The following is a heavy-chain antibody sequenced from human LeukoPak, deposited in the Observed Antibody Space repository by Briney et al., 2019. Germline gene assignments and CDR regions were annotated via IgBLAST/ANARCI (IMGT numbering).Heavy chain of an antibody. J-gene: IGHJ5*02. D-gene: IGHD2-2*01. Sequence: SETLSLTCAVYGYSLTDHYWIWIRQPPGKGLEWVGEVLHTGGTNYNPSLKSRVTISVDTSKNQFFLKLTSVTAADTAVYYCARGPAAIHPWGPGTLVTVSS. CDR2: VLHTGGT. CDR3: ARGPAAIHP. CDR1: GYSLTDHY. V-gene: IGHV4-34*12.